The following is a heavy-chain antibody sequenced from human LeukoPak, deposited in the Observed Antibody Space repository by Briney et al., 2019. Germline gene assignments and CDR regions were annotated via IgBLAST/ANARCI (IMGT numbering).Heavy chain of an antibody. J-gene: IGHJ1*01. CDR2: IYDSGST. Sequence: SQTLSLTYTVSGGSISGYYWSWIRQPPGKGLEWIGYIYDSGSTNYNPSLKSRVTISVDTSKNQFSLKLSSATAADTAVYYCARDLLSSSWVYFQHWGQGTLVTVSS. V-gene: IGHV4-59*01. D-gene: IGHD6-13*01. CDR3: ARDLLSSSWVYFQH. CDR1: GGSISGYY.